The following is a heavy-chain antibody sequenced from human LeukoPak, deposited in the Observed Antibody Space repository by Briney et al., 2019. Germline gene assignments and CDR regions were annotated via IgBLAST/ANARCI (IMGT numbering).Heavy chain of an antibody. CDR1: GFTFRSGA. Sequence: PGGSLRLSCTASGFTFRSGAMNWIRQAPGKWLEWVSSINSRSTHTAYADSVKGRFTISRDNVNNSLFLQMNSLGANDTAMYFCARGGGSYSYWGQGARVTVSS. CDR2: INSRSTHT. J-gene: IGHJ4*02. CDR3: ARGGGSYSY. D-gene: IGHD1-26*01. V-gene: IGHV3-21*01.